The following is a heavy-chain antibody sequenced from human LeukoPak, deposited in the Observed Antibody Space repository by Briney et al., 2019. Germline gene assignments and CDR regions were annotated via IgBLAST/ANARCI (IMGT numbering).Heavy chain of an antibody. V-gene: IGHV4-59*01. CDR2: ISYSGST. CDR3: ARGLWSTHYYYYYMDV. D-gene: IGHD2-21*01. J-gene: IGHJ6*03. CDR1: GGSISSYY. Sequence: SETLSLTCSVSGGSISSYYWSWIRQPPGKGLEWIGYISYSGSTNYNPSLKSRVTISVDTSKNQFSLKLSSVTAADTAVYYCARGLWSTHYYYYYMDVWGKGTTVTVSS.